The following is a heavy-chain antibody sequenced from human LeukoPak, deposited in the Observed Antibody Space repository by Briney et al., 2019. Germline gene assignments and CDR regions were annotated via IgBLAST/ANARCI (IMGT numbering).Heavy chain of an antibody. J-gene: IGHJ4*02. CDR3: AKDHYDSSGYYYFDY. D-gene: IGHD3-22*01. Sequence: GGSLRLSCAASGFTFSSYSMNWVRQAPGKGLEWVSGISWNSGSIGYADSVKGRFTISRDNAKNSLYLQMNSLRAEDTALYYCAKDHYDSSGYYYFDYWGQGTLVTVSS. V-gene: IGHV3-9*01. CDR1: GFTFSSYS. CDR2: ISWNSGSI.